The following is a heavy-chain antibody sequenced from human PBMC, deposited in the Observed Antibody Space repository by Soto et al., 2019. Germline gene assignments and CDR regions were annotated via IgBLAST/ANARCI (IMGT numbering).Heavy chain of an antibody. V-gene: IGHV1-69*01. J-gene: IGHJ4*02. CDR1: GGSFNRHT. CDR3: ARERVYGHFDY. CDR2: IIPIFGTA. Sequence: QVQLVQSGAEVRKPGSSVRVSCKASGGSFNRHTISWVRQAPGQGLEWMGGIIPIFGTANHAQKFQGRVTIIADESTSTVYMELSSLRSEDTAVYYCARERVYGHFDYWGQGTLVTVSS. D-gene: IGHD3-10*01.